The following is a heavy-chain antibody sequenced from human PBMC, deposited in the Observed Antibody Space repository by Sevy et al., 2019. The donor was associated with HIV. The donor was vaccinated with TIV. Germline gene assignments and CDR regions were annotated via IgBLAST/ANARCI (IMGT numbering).Heavy chain of an antibody. CDR2: ISDDGSKT. D-gene: IGHD2-21*02. CDR1: GFTFIDYA. Sequence: GGSLRLSCADSGFTFIDYAMHWVRQAPGKGLEGVAVISDDGSKTYYADSVNGRFTVSRDNSKNTLYLQMNSLRADDTAVYYCARGRVTSHYFDYWGQGTLVTVSS. CDR3: ARGRVTSHYFDY. J-gene: IGHJ4*02. V-gene: IGHV3-30*04.